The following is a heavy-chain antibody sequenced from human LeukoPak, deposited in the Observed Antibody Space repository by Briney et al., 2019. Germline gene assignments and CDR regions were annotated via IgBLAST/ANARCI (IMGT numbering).Heavy chain of an antibody. CDR2: VSYSGAT. CDR1: GSSLSSAYW. Sequence: SGTLSLTCAVSGSSLSSAYWWSWVRRSPGMGLEWIGQVSYSGATKYTASLRSRLFISVDRSKNQFSLEMNSMTAADTAVYFCAKETDYSHPNWFDPWGQGILVTVSS. CDR3: AKETDYSHPNWFDP. V-gene: IGHV4-4*02. J-gene: IGHJ5*02. D-gene: IGHD4-11*01.